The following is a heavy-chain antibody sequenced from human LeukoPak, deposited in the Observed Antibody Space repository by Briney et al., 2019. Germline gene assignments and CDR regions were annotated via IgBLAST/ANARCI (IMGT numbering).Heavy chain of an antibody. D-gene: IGHD2-2*01. CDR3: ARGPDIVVVPASNYYYYMDV. CDR1: GGTFSSYA. CDR2: IIPIFGTA. V-gene: IGHV1-69*05. J-gene: IGHJ6*03. Sequence: SVKVSCKASGGTFSSYAISWVRQAPGQGLEWMGGIIPIFGTANYAQKFQGRVTITTDESTSTAYMELSSLRSEDTAVYYCARGPDIVVVPASNYYYYMDVWGKRDHGHRLL.